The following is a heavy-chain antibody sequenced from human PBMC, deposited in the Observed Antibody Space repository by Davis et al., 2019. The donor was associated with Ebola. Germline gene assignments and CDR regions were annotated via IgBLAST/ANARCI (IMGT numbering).Heavy chain of an antibody. Sequence: MPSETLSLTCTVSGGSISSSTFYWGWIRQPPGQGLEWIGNIYYSGSTYYNPSLKSRVTISVDTSKNQFSLKLSSVTAADTAVYYCARASSSWYWNWFDPWGQGTLVTVSS. CDR2: IYYSGST. CDR1: GGSISSSTFY. CDR3: ARASSSWYWNWFDP. D-gene: IGHD6-13*01. J-gene: IGHJ5*02. V-gene: IGHV4-39*01.